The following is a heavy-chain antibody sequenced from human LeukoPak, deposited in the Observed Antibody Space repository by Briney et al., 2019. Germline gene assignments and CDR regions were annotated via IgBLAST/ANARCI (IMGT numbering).Heavy chain of an antibody. CDR1: GGSISSDNHY. CDR3: ARDALGRSYYDSSGYLRFDY. V-gene: IGHV4-39*07. D-gene: IGHD3-22*01. Sequence: SETLSLTCTVSGGSISSDNHYWGWIRQSPGKGLEWIGSIYYSGSTYYNPSLKSRVTISVDTSKNQFSLKLSSVTAADTAVYYCARDALGRSYYDSSGYLRFDYWGQGTLVTVSS. CDR2: IYYSGST. J-gene: IGHJ4*02.